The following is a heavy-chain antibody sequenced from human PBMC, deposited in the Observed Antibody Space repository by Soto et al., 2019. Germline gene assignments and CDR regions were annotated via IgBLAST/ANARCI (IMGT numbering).Heavy chain of an antibody. CDR3: AKDQSRIAVAGPLDY. Sequence: GGSLRLSCAASGFTVSSNYMSWVRQAPGKGLEWVSVIYSGGSTYYADSVKSRFTISRDNSKNTLYLQMNSLRAEDTAVYYCAKDQSRIAVAGPLDYWGQGTLVTVSS. V-gene: IGHV3-53*05. CDR2: IYSGGST. J-gene: IGHJ4*02. CDR1: GFTVSSNY. D-gene: IGHD6-19*01.